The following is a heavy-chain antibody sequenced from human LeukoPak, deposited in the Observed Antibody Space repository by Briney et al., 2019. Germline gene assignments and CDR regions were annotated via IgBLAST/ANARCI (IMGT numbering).Heavy chain of an antibody. CDR1: GFTFSSYG. CDR2: IRSDENYK. V-gene: IGHV3-30*02. CDR3: AKEAHWSADH. Sequence: PGGSLRLSCAASGFTFSSYGMHWVRQAPGKGLEWVAHIRSDENYKHYADSVKGRFTISRDNSKNTVYVQMNSLRAEDTAVYYCAKEAHWSADHWGQGTLVTVSS. J-gene: IGHJ5*02. D-gene: IGHD3-3*01.